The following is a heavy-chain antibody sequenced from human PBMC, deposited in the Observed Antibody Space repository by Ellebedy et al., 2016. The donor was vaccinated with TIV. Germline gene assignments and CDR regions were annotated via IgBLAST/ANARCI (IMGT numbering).Heavy chain of an antibody. V-gene: IGHV4-34*01. J-gene: IGHJ5*02. Sequence: SETLSLTXAVYVGSFSGYYWNWIRQPPGRGLEWIGEMNDSGSTNYNPSLKSRVTMSIDTSNNQFSLRLTSVTAADTAIYYCTRGKGYCNNSGCKYNWFDPWGQGTLVTVSS. CDR3: TRGKGYCNNSGCKYNWFDP. CDR1: VGSFSGYY. CDR2: MNDSGST. D-gene: IGHD2-8*01.